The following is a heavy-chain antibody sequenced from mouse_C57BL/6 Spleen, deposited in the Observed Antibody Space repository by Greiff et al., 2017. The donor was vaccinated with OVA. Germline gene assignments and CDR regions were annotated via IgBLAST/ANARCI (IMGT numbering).Heavy chain of an antibody. Sequence: EVQVVESGGGLVQPKGSLKLSCAASGFSFNTYAMNWVRQAPGKGLEWVARIRSKSNNYATYYADSVKDRFTISRDDSESMLYLQMNNLKTEDTAMYYCVRRGWMAMDYWGQGTSVTVSS. V-gene: IGHV10-1*01. CDR2: IRSKSNNYAT. CDR3: VRRGWMAMDY. CDR1: GFSFNTYA. J-gene: IGHJ4*01.